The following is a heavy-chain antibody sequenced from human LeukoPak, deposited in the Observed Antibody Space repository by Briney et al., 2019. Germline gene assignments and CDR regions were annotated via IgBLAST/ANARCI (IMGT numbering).Heavy chain of an antibody. J-gene: IGHJ4*02. V-gene: IGHV3-49*04. Sequence: GGSLRLSCTGSGFRFGGYALSWVRQAPGKGLEWVGFIRSKALYGTSEYAAPVEGRFTISRDDFNNIAYLQMNSLKTEDTAVYFCVRESVRDYYFDYWGQGTLVTVSS. CDR2: IRSKALYGTS. CDR3: VRESVRDYYFDY. CDR1: GFRFGGYA. D-gene: IGHD3-10*02.